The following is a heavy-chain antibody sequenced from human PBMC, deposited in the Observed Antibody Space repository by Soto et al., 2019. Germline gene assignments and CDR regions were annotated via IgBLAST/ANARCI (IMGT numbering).Heavy chain of an antibody. Sequence: PSETLSLTCTVSGGSISSGDYYWSWIRQPPGKGLEWIGYIYYSGSTYYNPSLKSRVTISVDTSKNQFSLKLSSVTAADTAVYYCARRITGTYFDYWGQGTLVTVSS. CDR3: ARRITGTYFDY. D-gene: IGHD1-7*01. V-gene: IGHV4-30-4*01. J-gene: IGHJ4*02. CDR1: GGSISSGDYY. CDR2: IYYSGST.